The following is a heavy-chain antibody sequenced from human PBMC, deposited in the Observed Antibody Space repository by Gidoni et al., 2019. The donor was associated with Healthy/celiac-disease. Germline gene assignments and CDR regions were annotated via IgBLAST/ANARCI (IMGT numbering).Heavy chain of an antibody. V-gene: IGHV3-30-3*01. CDR2: ISYDGSNK. Sequence: QVQLVESGGGVVQPGRSLRLSCAASGFTFSSYAMHWVRQAPGKGLEWVAVISYDGSNKYYADSVKGRVTISRDNSKNTLYLQMNSLRAEDTAVYYCARDNGGNPDYWGQGTLVTVSS. CDR3: ARDNGGNPDY. CDR1: GFTFSSYA. J-gene: IGHJ4*02. D-gene: IGHD2-8*01.